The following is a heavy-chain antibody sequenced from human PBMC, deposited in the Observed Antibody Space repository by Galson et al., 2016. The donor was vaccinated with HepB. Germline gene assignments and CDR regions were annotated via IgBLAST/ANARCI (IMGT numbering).Heavy chain of an antibody. Sequence: SVKVSCKASGYSFTSFGVSWVRQAPGEGLEWMGWISPQNGQTNYAQRFHGRVTMTADTSTDTAYMEVRSLSFDDTAVYYCARHYSSTWPAGLIFDSWGPGTRVTVSS. CDR2: ISPQNGQT. D-gene: IGHD6-6*01. CDR1: GYSFTSFG. J-gene: IGHJ4*02. V-gene: IGHV1-18*01. CDR3: ARHYSSTWPAGLIFDS.